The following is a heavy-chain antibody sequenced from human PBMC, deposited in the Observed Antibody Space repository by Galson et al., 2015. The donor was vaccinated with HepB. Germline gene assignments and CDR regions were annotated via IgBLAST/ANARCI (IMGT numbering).Heavy chain of an antibody. CDR1: GFTFSSYA. Sequence: SLRLSCAASGFTFSSYAMSWVRQAPGKGLEWVSAISGSGGSTNYADSVKGRFTISRDNAKNSLYLQMNSLRAEDTAVYYCARGGIAAIVPDAFDIWGQGTMVTVSS. V-gene: IGHV3-23*01. CDR3: ARGGIAAIVPDAFDI. CDR2: ISGSGGST. D-gene: IGHD6-25*01. J-gene: IGHJ3*02.